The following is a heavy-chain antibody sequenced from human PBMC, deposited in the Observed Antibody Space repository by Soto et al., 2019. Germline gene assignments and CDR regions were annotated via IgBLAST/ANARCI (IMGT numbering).Heavy chain of an antibody. Sequence: SETLSLTCTVSGGSISSGGYYWSWIRQHPGRGLEWIGYIYYTGSTYYNPSLKSRVTISVDTSKKQFSLKLSSVTAADTAVYYCARSTGSDFNLGYWGQGTLVTVSS. D-gene: IGHD5-12*01. J-gene: IGHJ4*02. CDR2: IYYTGST. CDR3: ARSTGSDFNLGY. V-gene: IGHV4-31*03. CDR1: GGSISSGGYY.